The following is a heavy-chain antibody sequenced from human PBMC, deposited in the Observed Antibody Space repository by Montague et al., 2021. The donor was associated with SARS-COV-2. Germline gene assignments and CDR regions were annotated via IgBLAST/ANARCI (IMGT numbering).Heavy chain of an antibody. CDR2: ISYDGTYK. CDR1: GFTFSSYP. D-gene: IGHD3-9*01. Sequence: SLRLSCAASGFTFSSYPMHWVRQAPGKGLEWVAVISYDGTYKYYXDSVKGRFTISRDNSKNTLYLQLNSLRAEDTAVYFCARDHQFYDVLTAYFPSNYYHNYYGMDVWGQGTTVTVSS. J-gene: IGHJ6*02. CDR3: ARDHQFYDVLTAYFPSNYYHNYYGMDV. V-gene: IGHV3-30-3*01.